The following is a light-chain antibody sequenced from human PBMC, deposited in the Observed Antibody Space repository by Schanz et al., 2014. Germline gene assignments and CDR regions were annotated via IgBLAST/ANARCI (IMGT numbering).Light chain of an antibody. CDR3: CSYAGSSTLWV. CDR1: SSDLGTYNY. V-gene: IGLV2-8*01. CDR2: EVN. J-gene: IGLJ3*02. Sequence: QSALTQPPSASGSPGQSVTISCTGTSSDLGTYNYVSWYQQYPGKSPRLMIYEVNKRPSGVPDRFSGSKSDNTASLTVSGLQAEDEADYYCCSYAGSSTLWVFGGGTKLTV.